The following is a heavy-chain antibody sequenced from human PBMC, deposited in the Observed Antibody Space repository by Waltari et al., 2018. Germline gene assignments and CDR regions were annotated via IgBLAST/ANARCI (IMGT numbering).Heavy chain of an antibody. Sequence: QVQLQQWGAGLLKHSETLSLTCAVYGGSFSGYYWSWIRQPPGKGLEWIGEIKQSGRTNSTPSLKILVTISLDPSKNHFSLKLSSVTAADTAVYYCAREWDSNRPAFDLWGPGTLVTVSS. D-gene: IGHD4-4*01. V-gene: IGHV4-34*01. J-gene: IGHJ2*01. CDR1: GGSFSGYY. CDR2: IKQSGRT. CDR3: AREWDSNRPAFDL.